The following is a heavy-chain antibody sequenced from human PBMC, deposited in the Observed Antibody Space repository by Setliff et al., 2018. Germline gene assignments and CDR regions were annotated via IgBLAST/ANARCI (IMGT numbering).Heavy chain of an antibody. J-gene: IGHJ3*01. CDR3: AISTLSICSGGSCPNVFDV. D-gene: IGHD2-15*01. Sequence: VASVKVSCKASGYIFSSYGISWVRQAPGQGLQWMGWISSYNTDITNYAERFQGRITMTTDTSTSAAYMELRGLRSDDTAIYYCAISTLSICSGGSCPNVFDVWGPGTLVTVS. CDR2: ISSYNTDIT. CDR1: GYIFSSYG. V-gene: IGHV1-18*01.